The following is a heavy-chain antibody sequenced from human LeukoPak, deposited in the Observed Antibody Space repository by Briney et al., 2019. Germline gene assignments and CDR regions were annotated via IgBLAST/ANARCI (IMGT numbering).Heavy chain of an antibody. CDR2: IYYSGST. V-gene: IGHV4-30-4*01. J-gene: IGHJ4*02. CDR3: ARVGCSSTSCHFDY. Sequence: SQTLSLTCTVSGGSISSGDYYWSWIRQPPGKGLEWIGYIYYSGSTYYNPSLKSRVTISVDTSKNQFSLKLSSVTAADTAVYYCARVGCSSTSCHFDYWGQGTLVTGSS. D-gene: IGHD2-2*01. CDR1: GGSISSGDYY.